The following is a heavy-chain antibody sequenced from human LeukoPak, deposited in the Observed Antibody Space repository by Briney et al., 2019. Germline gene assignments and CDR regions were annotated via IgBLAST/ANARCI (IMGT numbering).Heavy chain of an antibody. CDR3: AREYNELAGVVKYSHEGGYYMDV. CDR2: IYTSGST. D-gene: IGHD2-2*01. CDR1: GGSISSYY. Sequence: SETLSLTCTVSGGSISSYYWSWIRQPAGKGLEWIGRIYTSGSTNYNPSLKSRVTISVDTSKNQFSLKLSSVTAADTAVYYCAREYNELAGVVKYSHEGGYYMDVWGKGTTVTVSS. J-gene: IGHJ6*03. V-gene: IGHV4-4*07.